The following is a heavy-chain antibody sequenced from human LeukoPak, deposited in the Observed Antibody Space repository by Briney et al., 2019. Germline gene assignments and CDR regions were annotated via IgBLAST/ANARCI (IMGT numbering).Heavy chain of an antibody. D-gene: IGHD3-10*01. CDR1: GGSFSGYY. Sequence: PSETLSLTCAVYGGSFSGYYWSWIRQPPGKGLEWIGEINHSGSTNYNPSLKSRVTISVDTSKNQFSLKLSSVTAADTAVYYCARGAFDLTMVRGVKDYYYYMDVWGKGTTVTISS. J-gene: IGHJ6*03. CDR3: ARGAFDLTMVRGVKDYYYYMDV. CDR2: INHSGST. V-gene: IGHV4-34*01.